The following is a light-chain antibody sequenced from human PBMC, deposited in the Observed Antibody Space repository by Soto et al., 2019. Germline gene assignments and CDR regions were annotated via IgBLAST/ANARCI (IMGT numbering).Light chain of an antibody. J-gene: IGKJ1*01. CDR2: GSS. CDR3: QQRSNWPRT. Sequence: EIVLTQSPGTLSLSPGERATLSCRASQSVTSGYVGWHHHKHGEPPRILICGSSRRATAITDTCSGGGSGTDFTLTISSLEHEDFVVYYCQQRSNWPRTFGQGTKVDIK. CDR1: QSVTSGY. V-gene: IGKV3D-20*02.